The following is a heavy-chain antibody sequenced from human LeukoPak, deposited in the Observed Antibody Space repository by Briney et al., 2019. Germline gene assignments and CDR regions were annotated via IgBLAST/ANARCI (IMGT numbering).Heavy chain of an antibody. CDR3: ARDCSSTSCYTPEYFDY. CDR1: GFTFSSYA. D-gene: IGHD2-2*02. V-gene: IGHV3-23*01. J-gene: IGHJ4*02. CDR2: ISASGGGT. Sequence: GGSLRLSCAASGFTFSSYAMSWVRQAPGKGLEWVASISASGGGTYYADSVKGRFTISRDNSKNTLYLQMNSLRAEDTAVYYCARDCSSTSCYTPEYFDYWGQGTLVTVSS.